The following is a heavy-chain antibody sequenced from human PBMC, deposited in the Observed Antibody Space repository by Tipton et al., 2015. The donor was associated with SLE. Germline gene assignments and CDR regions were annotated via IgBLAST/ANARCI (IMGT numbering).Heavy chain of an antibody. CDR2: ISSSSTI. J-gene: IGHJ6*02. CDR1: GFTFSSHA. Sequence: SLRLSCAASGFTFSSHAMSWARQAPGKGLEWVSYISSSSTIYYADSVKGRFTISRDNAKNSLYLQMNSLRDEDAAVYYCARVHDYSNYDEGRHFCYGMDVWGQGTTVTVSS. D-gene: IGHD4-11*01. CDR3: ARVHDYSNYDEGRHFCYGMDV. V-gene: IGHV3-48*02.